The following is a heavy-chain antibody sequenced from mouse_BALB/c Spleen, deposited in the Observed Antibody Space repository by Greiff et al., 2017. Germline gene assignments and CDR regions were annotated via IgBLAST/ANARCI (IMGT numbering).Heavy chain of an antibody. CDR2: IYPGRGIT. J-gene: IGHJ2*01. CDR3: SRGGLRTTHRYVDY. CDR1: GFTFTSYW. Sequence: QVQLQQPGADLVKPGASVKMSCTASGFTFTSYWINWVQQRPGQGLEWIGDIYPGRGITNYNEKFKSKATLTLDTSSSTAYMQLSSLTSEDSAVYNCSRGGLRTTHRYVDYWGQGTTLTVSS. D-gene: IGHD1-1*01. V-gene: IGHV1-55*01.